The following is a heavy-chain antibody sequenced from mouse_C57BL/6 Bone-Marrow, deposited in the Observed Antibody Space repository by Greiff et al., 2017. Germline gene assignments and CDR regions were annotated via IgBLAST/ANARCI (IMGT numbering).Heavy chain of an antibody. D-gene: IGHD2-4*01. CDR1: GFTFSSYG. Sequence: EVQLVESGGDLVKPGGSLKLSCAASGFTFSSYGMSWVRQTPDKRLEWVATISSGGSYTYYPDSVKGRFTIARDNAKNTLYLQMSSLKSEDTAMYYCARPSLYYYCRWCAYWGQGPRVLVSA. V-gene: IGHV5-6*01. J-gene: IGHJ3*01. CDR3: ARPSLYYYCRWCAY. CDR2: ISSGGSYT.